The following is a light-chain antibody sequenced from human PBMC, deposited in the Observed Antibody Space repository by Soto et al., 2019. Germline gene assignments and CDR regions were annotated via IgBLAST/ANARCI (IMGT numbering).Light chain of an antibody. Sequence: QSALTQPASVSGSAGQSITISCTGTSSDVGGYDYVSWYQLHPGKAPKLMVFEVNNRPSGVSYRFSGSKSGNTASLTISGLQVEDEADYFCSSYSISTAYLFGTGTKVTVL. V-gene: IGLV2-14*01. CDR1: SSDVGGYDY. J-gene: IGLJ1*01. CDR3: SSYSISTAYL. CDR2: EVN.